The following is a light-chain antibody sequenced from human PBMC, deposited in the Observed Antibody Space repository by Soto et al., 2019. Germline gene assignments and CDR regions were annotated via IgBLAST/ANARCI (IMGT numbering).Light chain of an antibody. CDR2: SNN. CDR3: AAWDDSLNGYV. Sequence: QSVLTQPPSASGTPGQRVTISCSGSSSNIGSNTVNWYQQLPGTAPKLLIYSNNQRPSGVPDRFSGSKSGTSASLAISGLRSEDEADYDSAAWDDSLNGYVFGTGTKLTVL. V-gene: IGLV1-44*01. CDR1: SSNIGSNT. J-gene: IGLJ1*01.